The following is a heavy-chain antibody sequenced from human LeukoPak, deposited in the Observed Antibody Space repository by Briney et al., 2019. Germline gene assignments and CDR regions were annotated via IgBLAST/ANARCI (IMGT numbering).Heavy chain of an antibody. CDR1: GYSFTNYW. J-gene: IGHJ5*02. CDR2: IYVGDSDT. CDR3: ARQHDADAYTWHWLDP. V-gene: IGHV5-51*01. D-gene: IGHD5-24*01. Sequence: ESLKISCRVSGYSFTNYWIGWVRQMPGKGLEWMGIIYVGDSDTRYSPSFQGQVTISADKSISTAYLQWSSLRASDTAIYYCARQHDADAYTWHWLDPWGQGTLVTVSS.